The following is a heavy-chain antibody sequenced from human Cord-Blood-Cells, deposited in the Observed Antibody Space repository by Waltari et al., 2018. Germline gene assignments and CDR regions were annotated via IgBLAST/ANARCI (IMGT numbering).Heavy chain of an antibody. CDR2: IYTSGST. Sequence: QVQLQESGPGLVKPSQTLSLTCTVSGGSISSGSYYWSWIRQPAGKGLEWIGYIYTSGSTNYSPSLKGRVTISVDTSTNQFSLKLSSVTAADTAVYYCARSGYDILTGYYDAFDIWGQGTMVTVSS. CDR3: ARSGYDILTGYYDAFDI. D-gene: IGHD3-9*01. CDR1: GGSISSGSYY. J-gene: IGHJ3*02. V-gene: IGHV4-61*09.